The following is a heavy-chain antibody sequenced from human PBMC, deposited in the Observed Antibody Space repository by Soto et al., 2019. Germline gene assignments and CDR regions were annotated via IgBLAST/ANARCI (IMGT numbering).Heavy chain of an antibody. CDR2: FYYSGST. CDR1: GGSISSSSYY. J-gene: IGHJ5*02. Sequence: SETLSLTCTVSGGSISSSSYYWGWIRQPPGKGLEWIGSFYYSGSTYYNPSLKSRVTISVDTSKNQFFLKLSSVTAADTAVYYCARDIVLMVYAEIDQWTFDPCGQGTLVTVSS. CDR3: ARDIVLMVYAEIDQWTFDP. D-gene: IGHD2-8*01. V-gene: IGHV4-39*01.